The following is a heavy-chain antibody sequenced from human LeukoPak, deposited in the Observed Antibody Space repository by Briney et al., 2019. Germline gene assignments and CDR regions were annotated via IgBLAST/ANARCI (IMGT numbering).Heavy chain of an antibody. Sequence: GTSLRLSCASSGFPFSSYGMHWVRQAPGKGLEWVARLVYDARSDYANSVKGRFSISRDDSKNTLFLDMSNLRVEDTALYYCARDLSAAFDFWGQGVLVTVSS. CDR2: LVYDARS. V-gene: IGHV3-33*01. J-gene: IGHJ4*02. CDR3: ARDLSAAFDF. CDR1: GFPFSSYG. D-gene: IGHD6-25*01.